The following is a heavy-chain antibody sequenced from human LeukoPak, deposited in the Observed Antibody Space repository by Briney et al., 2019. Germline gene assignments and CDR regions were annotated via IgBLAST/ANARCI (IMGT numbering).Heavy chain of an antibody. J-gene: IGHJ4*02. CDR3: ATSRGSWPDYFDY. Sequence: GGSLRLSCAASGFPFSNYAMHWVRQAPGKGLEWVAVISYDGSNKYYADSVKGRFTISRDNSKNTLYLQMNSLRAEDTAVYYCATSRGSWPDYFDYWGQGTLVTVSS. V-gene: IGHV3-30*04. CDR2: ISYDGSNK. CDR1: GFPFSNYA. D-gene: IGHD6-13*01.